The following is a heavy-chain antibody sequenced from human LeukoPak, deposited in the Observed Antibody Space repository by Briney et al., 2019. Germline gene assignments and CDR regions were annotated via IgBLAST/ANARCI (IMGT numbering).Heavy chain of an antibody. CDR2: IYYSGST. J-gene: IGHJ5*02. V-gene: IGHV4-59*08. D-gene: IGHD3-3*01. CDR1: GDSISSYY. Sequence: SETLSLTCTVSGDSISSYYWSWIRQPPGKGLEWIGYIYYSGSTNYNPSLKSRVTISVDTSKNQFSLKLSSVTAADTAVYYCARTYYDFWSGYWFDPWGQGTLVTVSS. CDR3: ARTYYDFWSGYWFDP.